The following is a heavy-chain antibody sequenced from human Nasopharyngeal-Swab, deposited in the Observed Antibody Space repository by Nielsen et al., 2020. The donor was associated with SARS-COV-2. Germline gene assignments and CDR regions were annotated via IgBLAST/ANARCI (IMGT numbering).Heavy chain of an antibody. CDR2: IRRKGNNYAT. CDR1: GFRFSDSA. D-gene: IGHD2-15*01. CDR3: TRCGGGCYSGRDY. V-gene: IGHV3-73*01. J-gene: IGHJ4*02. Sequence: GESLKIPCAAPGFRFSDSAIHWVRQASGKGLEWVGRIRRKGNNYATAYAAAVKGRFIIFRDDPTNTAYLQMNSLKTEDMAVYYCTRCGGGCYSGRDYWGQGTLVTVSS.